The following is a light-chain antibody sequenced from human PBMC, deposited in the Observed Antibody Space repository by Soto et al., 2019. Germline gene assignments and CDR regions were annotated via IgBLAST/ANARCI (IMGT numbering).Light chain of an antibody. V-gene: IGKV3-20*01. CDR1: QSVTSSY. CDR2: GAS. CDR3: QQYGSTPVT. Sequence: EIVLTQSPGTLSLSPGERATLSCRASQSVTSSYLAWYQQKPGQAPRLLIYGASSRATGIPDRFSGSGSRTDFILTISRLEPEDFAVYYCQQYGSTPVTFGQGTKVEI. J-gene: IGKJ1*01.